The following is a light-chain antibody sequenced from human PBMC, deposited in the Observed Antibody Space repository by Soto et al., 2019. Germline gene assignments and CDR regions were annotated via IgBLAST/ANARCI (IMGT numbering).Light chain of an antibody. CDR2: DVS. V-gene: IGLV2-14*01. Sequence: QSALTQPASVSGSPGQSITISCTGTSSDVGGYNYVSWYQQYPGTVPKLMIYDVSNRPSGVSNRFSGSKSGNTASLTISGLQAEDEADYYCSSYSTSSPLVVFGGGTKLTVL. CDR3: SSYSTSSPLVV. CDR1: SSDVGGYNY. J-gene: IGLJ2*01.